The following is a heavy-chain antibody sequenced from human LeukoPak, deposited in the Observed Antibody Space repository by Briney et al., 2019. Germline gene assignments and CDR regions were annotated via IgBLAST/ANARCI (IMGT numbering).Heavy chain of an antibody. CDR3: ARGPWTSSWDQTTYYFDY. CDR1: GFTFSSYA. V-gene: IGHV3-30-3*01. D-gene: IGHD6-13*01. Sequence: PGGSLRLSCAASGFTFSSYAMHWVRQAPGKGLEWVAVISYDGSNKYYADSVKGRFTISRDNSKNTLYLQMNSLRAGDTAVYYCARGPWTSSWDQTTYYFDYWGQGTLVTVSS. CDR2: ISYDGSNK. J-gene: IGHJ4*02.